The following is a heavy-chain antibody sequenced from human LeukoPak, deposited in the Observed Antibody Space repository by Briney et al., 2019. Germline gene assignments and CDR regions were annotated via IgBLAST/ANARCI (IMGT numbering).Heavy chain of an antibody. D-gene: IGHD4-11*01. CDR3: AKDLKASTRTFEY. CDR2: YCGSGGST. Sequence: GGSLRLSRAASVFTFSRYAMRGVRPAPGKGLEWVSAYCGSGGSTYYADSVKGRFTISRDNSKNTLYLQMNSLRAEDTAVYYCAKDLKASTRTFEYWGQGTLVTVSS. CDR1: VFTFSRYA. V-gene: IGHV3-23*01. J-gene: IGHJ4*02.